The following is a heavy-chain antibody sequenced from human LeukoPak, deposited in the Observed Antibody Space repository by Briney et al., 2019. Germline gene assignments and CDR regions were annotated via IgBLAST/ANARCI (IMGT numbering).Heavy chain of an antibody. D-gene: IGHD2-2*01. CDR3: ARRPNYCSTSSCLDY. V-gene: IGHV3-23*01. J-gene: IGHJ4*02. CDR2: ISASGDTT. CDR1: GFTFTSYA. Sequence: GGSLRLSCAASGFTFTSYAMNWVRQAPGKGLEWVSSISASGDTTYYADSVKDRFTISRDNSKNTLYVQMNSLRAEDTALYYCARRPNYCSTSSCLDYWGQGTLVTVSS.